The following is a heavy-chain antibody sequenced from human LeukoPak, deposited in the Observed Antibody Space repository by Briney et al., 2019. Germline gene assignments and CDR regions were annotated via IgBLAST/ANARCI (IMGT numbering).Heavy chain of an antibody. CDR3: ARASERGYDTSEYFQH. D-gene: IGHD3-3*01. V-gene: IGHV1-69*04. J-gene: IGHJ1*01. CDR2: IIPILGIA. Sequence: SVKVSCKASGGTFSSYAISWVRQAPGQGLEWMGRIIPILGIANYAQKFQGRVTITADESTSTAYMELSSLRSEDTAVYYCARASERGYDTSEYFQHWGQGTLVTVSS. CDR1: GGTFSSYA.